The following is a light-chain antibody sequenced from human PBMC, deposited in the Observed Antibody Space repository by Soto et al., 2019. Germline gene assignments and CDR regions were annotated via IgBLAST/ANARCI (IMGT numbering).Light chain of an antibody. CDR1: QSINNW. Sequence: DIQKTECPSTLSATVGDRVTITCRASQSINNWLAWYQQKPGKAPKLLIYVASGLLSGVASRFSGSGSGTVFPLTISNMQPDEFATYYCQQYDSYSSTFGQGTKLEIK. CDR3: QQYDSYSST. J-gene: IGKJ2*01. V-gene: IGKV1-5*03. CDR2: VAS.